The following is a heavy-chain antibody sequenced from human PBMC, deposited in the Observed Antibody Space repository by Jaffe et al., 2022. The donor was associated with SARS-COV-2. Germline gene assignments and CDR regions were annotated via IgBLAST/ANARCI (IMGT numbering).Heavy chain of an antibody. V-gene: IGHV3-33*01. D-gene: IGHD6-13*01. CDR2: IWYDGSNK. Sequence: QVQLVESGGGVVQPGRSLRLSCAASGFTFSSYGMHWVRQAPGKGLEWVAVIWYDGSNKYYADSVKGRFTISRDNSKNTLYLQMNSLRAEDTAVYYCARDLSRDGYYYYGMDVWGQGTTVTVSS. CDR1: GFTFSSYG. CDR3: ARDLSRDGYYYYGMDV. J-gene: IGHJ6*02.